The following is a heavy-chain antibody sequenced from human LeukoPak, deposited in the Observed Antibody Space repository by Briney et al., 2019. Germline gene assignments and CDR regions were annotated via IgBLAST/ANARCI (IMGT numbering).Heavy chain of an antibody. V-gene: IGHV3-23*01. J-gene: IGHJ4*02. CDR1: GFTFSSYA. D-gene: IGHD3-3*01. Sequence: GGSLRLSCAASGFTFSSYAMSWVRQAPGKGLEWVSAISGSGGSTYYADSVKGRFTISRDNSKNTLYLQMNSLRAEDTAVYYCAKDQGKVATYYDFWSGQFWDHWGQGTLVTVSS. CDR2: ISGSGGST. CDR3: AKDQGKVATYYDFWSGQFWDH.